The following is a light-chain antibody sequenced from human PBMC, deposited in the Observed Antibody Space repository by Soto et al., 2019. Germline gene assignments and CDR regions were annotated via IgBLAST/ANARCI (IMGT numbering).Light chain of an antibody. CDR1: QSISRW. CDR2: DAS. Sequence: DIQMTQSPSTLSASVGDRVTITCRASQSISRWLAWYQQKPGKAPKALIYDASTLRSGVPSRFSGGGSGTEFTLTISILHADDFATYYCKHYNTYSTFGQGTRLEIK. V-gene: IGKV1-5*01. CDR3: KHYNTYST. J-gene: IGKJ5*01.